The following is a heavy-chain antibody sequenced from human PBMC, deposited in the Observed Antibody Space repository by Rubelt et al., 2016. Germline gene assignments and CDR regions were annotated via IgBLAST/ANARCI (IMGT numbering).Heavy chain of an antibody. CDR2: IYYTGRI. Sequence: QVQLQQWGAGLLKPSETLSLTCAVYGGSFSGYYWSWIRQPPGKGLEWIGTIYYTGRIYYNSSLKSRVNMSVDTSKNHFSLNLYSVTAADTAVYHCASLFCTTASCPFDYWGQGTLVTVSS. J-gene: IGHJ4*02. D-gene: IGHD2-2*01. CDR1: GGSFSGYY. CDR3: ASLFCTTASCPFDY. V-gene: IGHV4-34*01.